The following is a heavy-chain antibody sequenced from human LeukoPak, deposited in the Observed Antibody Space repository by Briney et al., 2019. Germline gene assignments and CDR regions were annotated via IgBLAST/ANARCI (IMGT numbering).Heavy chain of an antibody. Sequence: PGGSLRLSCVASGFTFNDYFMGWIRQAPGKGLEWVSSISSNSAYIYYVDSLRGRFTVSRDNAKSSLFLQMNSLRVEDTAVYYCARAHCSGRGCYQRYDGFDIWGQGTVVTVSS. V-gene: IGHV3-11*06. J-gene: IGHJ3*02. CDR1: GFTFNDYF. CDR2: ISSNSAYI. CDR3: ARAHCSGRGCYQRYDGFDI. D-gene: IGHD2-15*01.